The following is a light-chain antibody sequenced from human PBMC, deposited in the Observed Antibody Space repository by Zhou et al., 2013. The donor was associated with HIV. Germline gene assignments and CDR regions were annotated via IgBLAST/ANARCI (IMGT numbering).Light chain of an antibody. CDR3: QRLSGTRA. V-gene: IGKV1-9*01. J-gene: IGKJ1*01. CDR2: SAS. Sequence: IYLTQSPSSLSASVGDRVTVSCWASQDIRDLLAWYQHRPGGVPKVLIDSASTLKPGVSSRFSGSGSGTSFTLTITNLQPEDSAVYYXQRLSGTRAFGQGTKVEVK. CDR1: QDIRDL.